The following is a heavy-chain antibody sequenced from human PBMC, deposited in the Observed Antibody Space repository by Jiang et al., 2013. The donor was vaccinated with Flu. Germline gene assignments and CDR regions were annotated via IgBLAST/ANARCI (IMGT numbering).Heavy chain of an antibody. Sequence: GSGLVKPSETLSLTCTLSGGSITSYYWSWIRQSPGKGLEWIGYVYYSGTANYNPSLKSRVTISVDTSKNQFSLKLRSVTPADTAVYYCARDASGGYNWFDPWGPGTLVTVSS. CDR3: ARDASGGYNWFDP. CDR1: GGSITSYY. CDR2: VYYSGTA. V-gene: IGHV4-59*01. D-gene: IGHD2-15*01. J-gene: IGHJ5*02.